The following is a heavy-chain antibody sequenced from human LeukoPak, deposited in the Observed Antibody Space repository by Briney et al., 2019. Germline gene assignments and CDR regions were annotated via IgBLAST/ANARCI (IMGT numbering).Heavy chain of an antibody. D-gene: IGHD3-16*01. CDR3: ARFGGLAADC. CDR2: IYYSGST. CDR1: GGSMSRGGYY. Sequence: PSETLSLTCTVSGGSMSRGGYYWSWIRQHPGKGLEWIGYIYYSGSTYYNPSLKSRVTISVDTSKNQFSLKLSSVTAADTAVYYCARFGGLAADCWGQGTLVTVSS. J-gene: IGHJ4*02. V-gene: IGHV4-31*03.